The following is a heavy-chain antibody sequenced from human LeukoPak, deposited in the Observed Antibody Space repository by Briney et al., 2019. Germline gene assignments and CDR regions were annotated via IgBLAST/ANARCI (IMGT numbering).Heavy chain of an antibody. Sequence: SETLSLTCSVSVGAITTYYWSWVRQPPGKGLEWIAFIFYTGTTNYNPSLRSRVTTSLDASRSQFSLRLRSMTSADTAVYYCAGSFSGSGAFDVWGQGTVVTVSS. CDR3: AGSFSGSGAFDV. D-gene: IGHD3-10*01. J-gene: IGHJ3*01. CDR2: IFYTGTT. V-gene: IGHV4-59*01. CDR1: VGAITTYY.